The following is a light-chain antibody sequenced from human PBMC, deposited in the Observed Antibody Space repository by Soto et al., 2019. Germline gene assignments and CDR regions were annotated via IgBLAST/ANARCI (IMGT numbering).Light chain of an antibody. CDR2: KVS. Sequence: LMTQSQLSLPVTLGQPASISCRSSQILVHSDGRTYLSWFQQRPGQSPRRLIYKVSNRDSGVPDRFIGGGSGTDFTLRISRVEAEDVGVYYCLVGTHGVTFCQGTRLEIK. J-gene: IGKJ5*01. CDR3: LVGTHGVT. CDR1: QILVHSDGRTY. V-gene: IGKV2-30*02.